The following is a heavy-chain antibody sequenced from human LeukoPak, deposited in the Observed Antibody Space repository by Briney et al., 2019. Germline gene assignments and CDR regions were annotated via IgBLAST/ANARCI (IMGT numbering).Heavy chain of an antibody. J-gene: IGHJ4*02. CDR3: ARVYFRYYFDY. CDR2: IYPGDSDT. CDR1: GYSFTSYW. V-gene: IGHV5-51*01. Sequence: GESLKIPCKGSGYSFTSYWIGWVRQMPGKGLEWMGIIYPGDSDTRYSPSFQGQVTTSADKSISTAYLQWSSLKASDTAMYYCARVYFRYYFDYWGQGTLVTVSS. D-gene: IGHD2/OR15-2a*01.